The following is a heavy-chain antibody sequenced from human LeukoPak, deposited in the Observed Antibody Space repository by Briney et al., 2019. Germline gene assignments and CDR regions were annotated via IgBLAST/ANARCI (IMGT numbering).Heavy chain of an antibody. D-gene: IGHD1-26*01. CDR1: RGSFSGYY. J-gene: IGHJ4*02. Sequence: SETLSITCAVYRGSFSGYYWSWIRQPPGKGLEWIGEINHSGSTNYNPSLKSRVTISVDTSKNQFSLKLYSVTAADTAVYYCARDWVGVTDFHYWGQGTLVTVSS. CDR2: INHSGST. V-gene: IGHV4-34*01. CDR3: ARDWVGVTDFHY.